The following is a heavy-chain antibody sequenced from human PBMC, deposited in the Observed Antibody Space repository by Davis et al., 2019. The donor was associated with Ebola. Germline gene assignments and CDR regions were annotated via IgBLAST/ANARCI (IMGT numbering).Heavy chain of an antibody. Sequence: ASVKVSCKASGYTFTSYYMHWVRQAPGQGLEWMGIINPSGGSTSYAQKFQGRVTMTRDTSTSTVYMELSSLRSEDTAVYYCAREVTIFGVVIDGMDVWGQGTTVTVSS. J-gene: IGHJ6*02. CDR3: AREVTIFGVVIDGMDV. V-gene: IGHV1-46*01. CDR2: INPSGGST. D-gene: IGHD3-3*01. CDR1: GYTFTSYY.